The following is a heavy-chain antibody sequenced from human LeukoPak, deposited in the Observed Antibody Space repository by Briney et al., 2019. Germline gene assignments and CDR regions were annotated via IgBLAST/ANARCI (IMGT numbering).Heavy chain of an antibody. CDR2: ISSSSSYI. J-gene: IGHJ4*02. CDR1: GFTFSSYS. CDR3: ARDRALADYDYVWGSYRPYFDY. Sequence: PGGSLRLSCAASGFTFSSYSMNWVRQAPGKGLEWVSSISSSSSYIYYADSVKGRFTISRDNAKDSLYLQMNSLRAEDTAVYYCARDRALADYDYVWGSYRPYFDYWGQGTLVTVSS. D-gene: IGHD3-16*02. V-gene: IGHV3-21*01.